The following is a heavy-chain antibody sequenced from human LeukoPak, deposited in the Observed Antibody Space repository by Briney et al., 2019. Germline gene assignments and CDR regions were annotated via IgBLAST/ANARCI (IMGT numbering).Heavy chain of an antibody. V-gene: IGHV4-61*02. CDR3: GRDGCSGGTCSPYH. D-gene: IGHD2-15*01. Sequence: SETLSLTCTVSGGSISSSSYYWSWIRQPAGKGLEWIGRIYTGGRTNYNPSLKSRVTISVDTSKNQFSLKLSSVTAADTAVYYCGRDGCSGGTCSPYHWGQGTLVTVSS. J-gene: IGHJ5*02. CDR1: GGSISSSSYY. CDR2: IYTGGRT.